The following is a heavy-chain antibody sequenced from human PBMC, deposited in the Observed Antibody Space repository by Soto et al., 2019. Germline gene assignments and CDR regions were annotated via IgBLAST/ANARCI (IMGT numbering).Heavy chain of an antibody. Sequence: PGXSLRRSCAASGFTFSSYGMNWFRQAPGKGLEWVAVISYDENNKYYADSVKGRFTISRDNSKKTLYLQMNSLRAEDTAVYYCAKVLTGDLDYWGQGTLVTVYS. CDR2: ISYDENNK. CDR1: GFTFSSYG. J-gene: IGHJ4*02. D-gene: IGHD7-27*01. V-gene: IGHV3-30*18. CDR3: AKVLTGDLDY.